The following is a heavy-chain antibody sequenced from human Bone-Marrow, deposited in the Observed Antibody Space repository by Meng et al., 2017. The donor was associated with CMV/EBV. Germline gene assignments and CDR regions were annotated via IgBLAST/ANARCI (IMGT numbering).Heavy chain of an antibody. J-gene: IGHJ6*02. Sequence: SETLSLTCTVSGGSISSYYWSWIRQPAGKGLEWIGRIYTSGSTNYNPSLKSRVTISVDTSKNQFSLKLSSVTAADTAVYYCVRARSGGRYYYGMDVWGQGTTVTVSS. CDR2: IYTSGST. V-gene: IGHV4-4*07. CDR1: GGSISSYY. D-gene: IGHD1-26*01. CDR3: VRARSGGRYYYGMDV.